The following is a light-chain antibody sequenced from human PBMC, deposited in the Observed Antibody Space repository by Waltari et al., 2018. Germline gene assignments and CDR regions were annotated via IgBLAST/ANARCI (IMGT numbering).Light chain of an antibody. V-gene: IGLV2-11*01. CDR2: DVT. CDR1: IRVVAVSQY. Sequence: QSALTPPRAVSGSPGPSVPISRTGTIRVVAVSQYVSWLQQHTGGAPTLHVFDVTDPPSGVPDRLSGAKSANTASLTIPGLQPDDEADYYCCSYAGTYTYVFGPGTSVTVL. CDR3: CSYAGTYTYV. J-gene: IGLJ1*01.